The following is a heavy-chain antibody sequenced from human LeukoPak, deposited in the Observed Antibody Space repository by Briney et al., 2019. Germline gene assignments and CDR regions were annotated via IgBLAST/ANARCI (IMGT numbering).Heavy chain of an antibody. CDR3: AREGRYDSSGYRMGKVEEAFDI. Sequence: KPSETLSLTCTVSGGSISSSSYYWGWIRQPPGKGLEWIGSIYYSGSTNYNPSLKSRVTISVDKSKNQFSLKLSSVTAADTAVYYCAREGRYDSSGYRMGKVEEAFDIWGQGTMVTVSS. J-gene: IGHJ3*02. CDR1: GGSISSSSYY. CDR2: IYYSGST. D-gene: IGHD3-22*01. V-gene: IGHV4-39*07.